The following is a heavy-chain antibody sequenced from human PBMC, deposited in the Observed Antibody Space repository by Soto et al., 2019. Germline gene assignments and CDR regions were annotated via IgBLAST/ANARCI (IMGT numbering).Heavy chain of an antibody. CDR1: GFTFSSYS. V-gene: IGHV3-48*02. CDR3: ARAEYYYDSPFDY. CDR2: ISSSSSTI. J-gene: IGHJ4*02. Sequence: TGGALRLSCATSGFTFSSYSMNWVRPAPGKGLEWVSYISSSSSTIYYADSVKGRFTISRDNAKNSLYLQMNSLRDEDTAVYYCARAEYYYDSPFDYWGQGTLVTVSS. D-gene: IGHD3-22*01.